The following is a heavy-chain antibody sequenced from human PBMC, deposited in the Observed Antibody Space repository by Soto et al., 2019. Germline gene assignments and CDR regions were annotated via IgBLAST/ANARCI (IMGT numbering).Heavy chain of an antibody. V-gene: IGHV1-18*04. CDR1: GYTFTSYG. D-gene: IGHD6-19*01. Sequence: ASVKVSCKASGYTFTSYGISWVRQAPGQGLEWMGWISAYNGNTNYAQKFQGRVTMTRDTSISTAYMELSRLRSDDTAVYYCARESAAVAGTDAFDIWGQGTMVTVSS. CDR3: ARESAAVAGTDAFDI. J-gene: IGHJ3*02. CDR2: ISAYNGNT.